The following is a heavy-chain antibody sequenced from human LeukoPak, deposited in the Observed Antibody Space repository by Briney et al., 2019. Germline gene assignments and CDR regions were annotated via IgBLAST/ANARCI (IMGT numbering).Heavy chain of an antibody. CDR3: ARDPGQLVLGGDNWFDP. D-gene: IGHD6-13*01. Sequence: ASVKVSCKASGYTFTGYYMHWVRQAPGQGLEWMGWINPDSGVTNYAQKFQGRVTMTRDTSISTAYMELSRLRSDDTAVYYCARDPGQLVLGGDNWFDPWGQGTLVTVSS. CDR2: INPDSGVT. CDR1: GYTFTGYY. V-gene: IGHV1-2*02. J-gene: IGHJ5*02.